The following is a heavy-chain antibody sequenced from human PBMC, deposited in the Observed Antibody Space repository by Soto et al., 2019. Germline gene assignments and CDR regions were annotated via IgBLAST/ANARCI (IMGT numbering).Heavy chain of an antibody. CDR3: ARVAYCGGDCPEVNWFDP. D-gene: IGHD2-21*02. CDR1: GYTFTSYY. J-gene: IGHJ5*02. V-gene: IGHV1-46*03. CDR2: INPSGGST. Sequence: ASVKVFCKASGYTFTSYYMHWVRQAPGQGLEWMGIINPSGGSTSYAQKFQGRVTMTRDTSTSTVYMELSSLRSEDTAVYYCARVAYCGGDCPEVNWFDPWGQGTLVTVSS.